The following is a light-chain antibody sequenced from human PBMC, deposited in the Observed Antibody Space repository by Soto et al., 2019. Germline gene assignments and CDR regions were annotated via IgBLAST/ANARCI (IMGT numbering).Light chain of an antibody. J-gene: IGKJ4*01. CDR2: GAS. V-gene: IGKV3-15*01. CDR3: QQYNNWPPLT. CDR1: QSVSSN. Sequence: EIVMTQSPATLSVSPGERATLSCRASQSVSSNLAWYQQKPGQAPRLLIYGASTRATGIPARFSGSGSGTEFTLTISRLQAEDFAVYCCQQYNNWPPLTFGRGTKVEIK.